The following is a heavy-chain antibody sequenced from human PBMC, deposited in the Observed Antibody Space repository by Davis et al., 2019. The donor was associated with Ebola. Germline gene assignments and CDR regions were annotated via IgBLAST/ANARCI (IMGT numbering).Heavy chain of an antibody. J-gene: IGHJ4*02. D-gene: IGHD4-17*01. Sequence: SVKVSCKASGYTFNSHGISWVRQAPGQGLEWMGGIIPIFGTANYAQKFQGRVTITADESTSTAYMELSSLRSEDTAVYYCARDDLDRTTAFDYWGQGTLVTVSS. CDR2: IIPIFGTA. CDR3: ARDDLDRTTAFDY. CDR1: GYTFNSHG. V-gene: IGHV1-69*13.